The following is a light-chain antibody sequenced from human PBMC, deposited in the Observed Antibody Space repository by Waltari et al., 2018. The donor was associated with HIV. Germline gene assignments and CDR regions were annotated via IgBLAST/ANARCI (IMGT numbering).Light chain of an antibody. CDR2: KDS. J-gene: IGLJ3*02. Sequence: SYELTQPPSVSVSPGQPARITCSGDALPKQYAYWYQQKPGQSPVAVIYKDSERPSGIPERFSGSSSGTTVTLTISGVQAEDEADYYCQSADSSGTWVFGGGTELTVL. CDR1: ALPKQY. CDR3: QSADSSGTWV. V-gene: IGLV3-25*03.